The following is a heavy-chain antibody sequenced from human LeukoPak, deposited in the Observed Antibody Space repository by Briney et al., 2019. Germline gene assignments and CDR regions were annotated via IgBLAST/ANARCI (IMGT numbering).Heavy chain of an antibody. CDR3: ARESGHYGSGSYPIDY. V-gene: IGHV3-74*01. CDR2: INSDGSST. CDR1: GFTFSSYW. J-gene: IGHJ4*02. Sequence: GGSLRLSCAASGFTFSSYWMHWVRQAPGKGLVWVSRINSDGSSTSYADSVKGRFTISRDNAKNSVYLQMNSLRPEDTAVYYCARESGHYGSGSYPIDYWGQGTLVTVSS. D-gene: IGHD3-10*01.